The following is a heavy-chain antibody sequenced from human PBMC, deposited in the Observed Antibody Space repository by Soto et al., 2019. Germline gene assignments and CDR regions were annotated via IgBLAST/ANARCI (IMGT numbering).Heavy chain of an antibody. D-gene: IGHD2-2*01. CDR1: RGSFTGYY. J-gene: IGHJ4*02. Sequence: QVQLQQWGAGLLKASETLSLTCAVYRGSFTGYYWSWIRQPPGKGLEWIGEINHGGSTNYNPSLKSRVTISIDTSKNQFSLNLSSVTAADTAVYYRARGQVAAARYLGQGTLVTVSA. V-gene: IGHV4-34*01. CDR2: INHGGST. CDR3: ARGQVAAARY.